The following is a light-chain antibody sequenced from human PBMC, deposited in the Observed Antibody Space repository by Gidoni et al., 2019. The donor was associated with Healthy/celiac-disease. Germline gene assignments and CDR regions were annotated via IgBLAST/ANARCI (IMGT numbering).Light chain of an antibody. CDR2: GAS. CDR1: QSVSSSY. V-gene: IGKV3-20*01. Sequence: EIVLTQSRGTLSLSPGERATLSCRASQSVSSSYLAWYQQKPGQAPRLLIYGASSRATGIPDRFSGSESGTDFTLTISRLEPEDFAVYYCQQYGSSPPLYTFGQGTKLEIK. CDR3: QQYGSSPPLYT. J-gene: IGKJ2*01.